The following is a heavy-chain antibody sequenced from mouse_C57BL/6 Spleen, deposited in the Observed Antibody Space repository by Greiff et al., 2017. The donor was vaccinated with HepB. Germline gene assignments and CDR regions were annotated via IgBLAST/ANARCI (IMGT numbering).Heavy chain of an antibody. CDR3: ARQYYGSSLYYFDY. CDR2: IYPGDGDT. Sequence: VQLPESGPELVKPGASVKISCKASGYAFSSSWMNWVKQRPGKGLEWIGRIYPGDGDTNYNGKFKGKATLTADKSSSTAYMQLSSLTSEESAVYFCARQYYGSSLYYFDYWGQGTTLTVSS. V-gene: IGHV1-82*01. CDR1: GYAFSSSW. J-gene: IGHJ2*01. D-gene: IGHD1-1*01.